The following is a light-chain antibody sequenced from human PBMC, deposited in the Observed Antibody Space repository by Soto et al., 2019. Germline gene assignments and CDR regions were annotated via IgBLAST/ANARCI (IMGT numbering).Light chain of an antibody. CDR1: QSVSSSY. V-gene: IGKV3-20*01. J-gene: IGKJ1*01. Sequence: LTKPLGTLSLSKEEKATLSCRAIQSVSSSYLAWYQQKPGQAPRLLIYGASSRATGIPDRFSGSGSGTDFTLTISTLEPEDFAVYYCQQYGSSLTWTFGQGTKVDI. CDR2: GAS. CDR3: QQYGSSLTWT.